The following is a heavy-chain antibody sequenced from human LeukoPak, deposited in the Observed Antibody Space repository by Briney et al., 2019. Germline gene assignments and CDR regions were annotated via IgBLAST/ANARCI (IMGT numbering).Heavy chain of an antibody. CDR1: GGSISSGDYY. J-gene: IGHJ3*02. CDR2: IYYSGST. Sequence: SETLSLTCTVSGGSISSGDYYWSWIRQPPGKGLEWIGYIYYSGSTDYNPSLKSRVTISVDTSKNQFSLKLSSVTAADTAVYYCARVPPSNYDILTGYLNGAFDIWGQGTMVTVSS. CDR3: ARVPPSNYDILTGYLNGAFDI. D-gene: IGHD3-9*01. V-gene: IGHV4-30-4*01.